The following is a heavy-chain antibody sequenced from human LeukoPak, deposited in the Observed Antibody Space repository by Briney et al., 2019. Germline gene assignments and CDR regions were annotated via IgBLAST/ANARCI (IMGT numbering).Heavy chain of an antibody. CDR2: IYHSGST. V-gene: IGHV4-30-2*01. CDR1: GGSISSGGYS. D-gene: IGHD2-15*01. Sequence: SETLSLTCAVSGGSISSGGYSWSWIRQPPGKGLEWIGYIYHSGSTYYNPSLKSRVTISVDRSKNQFSLKLSSVTAADRAVYYCARAGGSLTLDYWGQGTLVTVSS. CDR3: ARAGGSLTLDY. J-gene: IGHJ4*02.